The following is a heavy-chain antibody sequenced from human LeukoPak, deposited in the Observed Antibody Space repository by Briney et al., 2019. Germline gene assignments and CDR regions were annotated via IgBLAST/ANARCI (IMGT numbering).Heavy chain of an antibody. CDR1: GGSFSGYY. CDR3: ANLLSMVRGVIRYYGMDV. V-gene: IGHV4-34*01. CDR2: INHSGST. D-gene: IGHD3-10*01. Sequence: SETLSLTCAVYGGSFSGYYWSWIRQPPGKGLEWIGEINHSGSTHYNTSLKSRVTISVDTSKNQFSLKLSSVTAAGTGVYYCANLLSMVRGVIRYYGMDVWGQGTTVTVSS. J-gene: IGHJ6*02.